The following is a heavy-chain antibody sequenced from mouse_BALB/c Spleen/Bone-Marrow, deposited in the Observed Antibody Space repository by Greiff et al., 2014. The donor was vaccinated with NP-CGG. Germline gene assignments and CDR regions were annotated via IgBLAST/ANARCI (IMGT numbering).Heavy chain of an antibody. CDR3: AKLGIRSFDY. D-gene: IGHD3-1*01. CDR2: ILPGSGST. Sequence: VQLQQSVADLMKPGASVKISCKATGYRFNSYWIEWVKQRPGHGLEWIGEILPGSGSTNFNEKFKGKATFTAYTSSNTAYMQISSLTAEYSAVYYCAKLGIRSFDYWGQGTTLTVSS. CDR1: GYRFNSYW. J-gene: IGHJ2*01. V-gene: IGHV1-9*01.